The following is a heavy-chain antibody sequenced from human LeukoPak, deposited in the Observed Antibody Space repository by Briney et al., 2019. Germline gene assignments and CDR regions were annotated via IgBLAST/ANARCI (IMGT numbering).Heavy chain of an antibody. CDR1: GFTVSTNY. D-gene: IGHD6-19*01. V-gene: IGHV3-23*01. CDR3: AKDARRSSGWWFFDH. J-gene: IGHJ4*02. Sequence: GGSLRLSCAASGFTVSTNYMSWVRQAPGKGLEWVSAISAGGDRTYYADSVRGRFTLSRDKSKNTLYLQMNSLRAEDTAVYYCAKDARRSSGWWFFDHWGQGTLVTVSS. CDR2: ISAGGDRT.